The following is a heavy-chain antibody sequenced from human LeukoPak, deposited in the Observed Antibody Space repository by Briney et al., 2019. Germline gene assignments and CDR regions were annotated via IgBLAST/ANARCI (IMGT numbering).Heavy chain of an antibody. CDR2: IDHSGNS. D-gene: IGHD5-18*01. CDR3: ASKSGKRGYSYGYYLDS. Sequence: SGTLSLTCAVSGGAISSSNWWNWVRQSPGKGLEWIGEIDHSGNSNYNPSLKSRVTISGDKSKNQFSLKLSSVTAADTAVYYCASKSGKRGYSYGYYLDSWGQGTLVTVSS. CDR1: GGAISSSNW. V-gene: IGHV4-4*02. J-gene: IGHJ4*02.